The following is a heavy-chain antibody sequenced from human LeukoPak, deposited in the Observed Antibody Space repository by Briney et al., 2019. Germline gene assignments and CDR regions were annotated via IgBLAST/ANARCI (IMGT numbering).Heavy chain of an antibody. CDR3: ASVGRVSFPRYRDAFDI. CDR1: TGSFSGYY. J-gene: IGHJ3*02. D-gene: IGHD3-16*02. V-gene: IGHV4-34*01. CDR2: INHSGST. Sequence: SETLSLTCAVYTGSFSGYYWSWIRQPPGKGLEWIGEINHSGSTNYNPSLKSRVTISVDTSKNQFSLKLSSVTAADTAVYYCASVGRVSFPRYRDAFDIWGQGTMVTVSS.